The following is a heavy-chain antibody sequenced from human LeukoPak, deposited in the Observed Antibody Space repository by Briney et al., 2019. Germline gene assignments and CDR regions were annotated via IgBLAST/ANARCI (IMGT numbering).Heavy chain of an antibody. D-gene: IGHD6-13*01. CDR1: GVSMRNHY. CDR3: ATRPGGSTWHGVFDF. CDR2: IYDSETT. V-gene: IGHV4-59*11. J-gene: IGHJ4*02. Sequence: SETLSLTCTVSGVSMRNHYWSWIRQPPGKRLEWIGYIYDSETTNYNPSLKSRVTMSLDTSKNQFSLKLTSVTAEATALYYCATRPGGSTWHGVFDFWSRGTLVTVSS.